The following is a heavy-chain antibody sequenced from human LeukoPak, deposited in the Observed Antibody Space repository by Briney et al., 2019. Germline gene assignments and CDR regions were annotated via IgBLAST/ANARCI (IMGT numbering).Heavy chain of an antibody. V-gene: IGHV4-39*07. CDR3: AREDRGYFDY. CDR2: VYYSGST. Sequence: PSETLSLTCTVSGDSISSSNYYWGWIRQPPGKGLEWIGSVYYSGSTYYNPSLKSRVTISVDTSKNQFSLKLSSVTAADTAVYYCAREDRGYFDYWAREPWSPSPQ. CDR1: GDSISSSNYY. J-gene: IGHJ4*02.